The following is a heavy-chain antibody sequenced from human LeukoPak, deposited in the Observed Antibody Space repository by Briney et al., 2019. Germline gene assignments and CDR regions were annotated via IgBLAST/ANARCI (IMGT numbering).Heavy chain of an antibody. Sequence: GGSLRLSCAASTFIFSDYAMTWVRQAPGKGLEWVAFIRYDGSNKYYADSVKGRFTTSRDNSKNTLYLQMNSLRAEDTAVYYCAKDPDIVVVPAHRNAFDIWGQGTMVTVSS. J-gene: IGHJ3*02. CDR2: IRYDGSNK. CDR3: AKDPDIVVVPAHRNAFDI. V-gene: IGHV3-30*02. D-gene: IGHD2-2*01. CDR1: TFIFSDYA.